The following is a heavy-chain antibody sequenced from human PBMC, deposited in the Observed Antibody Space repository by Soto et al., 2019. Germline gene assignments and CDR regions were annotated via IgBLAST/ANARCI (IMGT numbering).Heavy chain of an antibody. D-gene: IGHD2-21*02. CDR2: ISSNGDIT. J-gene: IGHJ4*02. CDR1: GFRFSDHS. V-gene: IGHV3-48*02. Sequence: LVESGGGLVHPGASLRLSCEGSGFRFSDHSMNWVRQAPGKGLQWISYISSNGDITYYADSVKGRFTVSRDNANNALFLPMNSMREDDPATYYCARLPKGSLVTAWGQGARVTVSS. CDR3: ARLPKGSLVTA.